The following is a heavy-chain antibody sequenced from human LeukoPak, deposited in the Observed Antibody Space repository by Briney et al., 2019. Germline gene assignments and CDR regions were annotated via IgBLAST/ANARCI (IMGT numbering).Heavy chain of an antibody. Sequence: GGSLKLSCVASGFTFSGSAIHWVRQASGKGLESVGHIRSKTNNYATAYAASVKGRFTISRDDSKNTAYLQMSSLETEDTAIYYCTKPRGYGSGTYYDYWGQGTLVTVSS. J-gene: IGHJ4*02. V-gene: IGHV3-73*01. D-gene: IGHD3-10*01. CDR2: IRSKTNNYAT. CDR1: GFTFSGSA. CDR3: TKPRGYGSGTYYDY.